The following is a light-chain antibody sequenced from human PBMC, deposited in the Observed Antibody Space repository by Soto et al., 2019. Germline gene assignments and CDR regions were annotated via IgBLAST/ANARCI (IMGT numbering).Light chain of an antibody. CDR1: SSDVGGYNY. CDR2: EVS. V-gene: IGLV2-14*01. Sequence: QSALTQPASVSGSPGQSITISCTGTSSDVGGYNYVSWYQQHPGKAPKLMIYEVSNRPSGVSNRFSGSKSGNTASLTISGLQAEDEAVYYCSSYTSSSTQFGGGTKLTVL. J-gene: IGLJ2*01. CDR3: SSYTSSSTQ.